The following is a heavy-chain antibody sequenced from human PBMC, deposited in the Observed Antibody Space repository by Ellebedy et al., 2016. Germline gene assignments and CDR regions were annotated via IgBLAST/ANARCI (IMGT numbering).Heavy chain of an antibody. D-gene: IGHD1-1*01. Sequence: GGSLRLSCAASGFTFSSYSMNWVRQAPGEGLEWVSYISSSSSTIYYADSVKGRFTISRDNAKNSLYLQMNSLRAEDTAVYYCARDAQVLPQERRERSSVSFDYWGQGTLVTVSS. CDR3: ARDAQVLPQERRERSSVSFDY. CDR1: GFTFSSYS. CDR2: ISSSSSTI. V-gene: IGHV3-48*01. J-gene: IGHJ4*02.